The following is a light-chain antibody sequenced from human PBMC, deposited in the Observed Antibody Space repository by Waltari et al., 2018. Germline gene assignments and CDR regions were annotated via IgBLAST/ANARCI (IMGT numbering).Light chain of an antibody. CDR2: GNN. CDR1: RSNFGYYY. CDR3: AAWDDSLSGRV. J-gene: IGLJ3*02. V-gene: IGLV1-47*01. Sequence: QSVLTQPPSASGTPGQRVTIPSSGTRSNFGYYYVYWYQQLPGPAPKLLIYGNNRRPSGVPDRFSGSKSGTSASLAISGLRSEDEADYYCAAWDDSLSGRVFGGGTKVTVL.